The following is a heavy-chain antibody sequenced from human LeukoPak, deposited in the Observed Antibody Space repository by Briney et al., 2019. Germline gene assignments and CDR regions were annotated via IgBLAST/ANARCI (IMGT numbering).Heavy chain of an antibody. Sequence: GGSLRLSCAASGFTFSSYGMHWVRQAPGKGLEWVANIKQDGSEKNYVDSVKGRFTISRDNAENSLFLQMNSLRVEDTAVYYCAREWQGGIAAAGTRIEGDYWGQGTLVAVSS. J-gene: IGHJ4*02. CDR1: GFTFSSYG. CDR3: AREWQGGIAAAGTRIEGDY. D-gene: IGHD6-13*01. CDR2: IKQDGSEK. V-gene: IGHV3-7*01.